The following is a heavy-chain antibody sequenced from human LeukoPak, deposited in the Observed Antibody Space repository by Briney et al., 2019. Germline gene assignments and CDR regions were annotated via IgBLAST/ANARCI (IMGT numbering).Heavy chain of an antibody. CDR2: ISSSGSTI. CDR3: ARSGDLDYGDYYFDY. CDR1: GFTFSSYE. Sequence: GGSLRLSCAASGFTFSSYEMNWVRQAPGKGLEWVSYISSSGSTIYYADSVKGRFTISRDNAKNSLYLQMNSLRAEDTAVYYCARSGDLDYGDYYFDYWGQGTLVTVSS. V-gene: IGHV3-48*03. D-gene: IGHD4-17*01. J-gene: IGHJ4*02.